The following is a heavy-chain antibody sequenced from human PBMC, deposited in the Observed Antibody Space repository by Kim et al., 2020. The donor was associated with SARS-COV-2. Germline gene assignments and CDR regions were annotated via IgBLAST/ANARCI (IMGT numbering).Heavy chain of an antibody. J-gene: IGHJ3*02. CDR3: ARRVTGTPSLAFDI. CDR1: GYSFTTYA. Sequence: ASVKVSCKASGYSFTTYAIHWVRQAPGQRLEWMGWINSGNIRTKYSQNFQDRLTITRDTSANTAYMELSTLTPEDTAVYYCARRVTGTPSLAFDIWGQGT. D-gene: IGHD1-1*01. V-gene: IGHV1-3*01. CDR2: INSGNIRT.